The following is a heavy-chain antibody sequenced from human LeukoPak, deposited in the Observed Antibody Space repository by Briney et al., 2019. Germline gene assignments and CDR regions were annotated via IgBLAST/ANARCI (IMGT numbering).Heavy chain of an antibody. CDR2: ISAYNGNT. Sequence: ASVTVSCKASGYTFTGYGISWVRQAPGQGLEWMGWISAYNGNTNYAQKLQGRVTMTTDTSTSTAYMELRSLRSDDTAVYYCARGPILLWFGELSYWGQGTLATVSS. J-gene: IGHJ4*02. CDR1: GYTFTGYG. D-gene: IGHD3-10*01. CDR3: ARGPILLWFGELSY. V-gene: IGHV1-18*01.